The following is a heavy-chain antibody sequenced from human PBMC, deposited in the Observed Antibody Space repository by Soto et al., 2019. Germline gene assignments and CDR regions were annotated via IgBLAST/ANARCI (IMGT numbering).Heavy chain of an antibody. J-gene: IGHJ5*02. CDR2: IYPGDSDT. D-gene: IGHD4-17*01. Sequence: CESLKISCKGSGYSFTSYWIGWVRQMPGKGLEWMGIIYPGDSDTRYSPSFQGQVTISADKSISTAYLQWSSLKASDTAMYYCARRNQNYGPNCFDPRGQGTLVTVSS. CDR1: GYSFTSYW. CDR3: ARRNQNYGPNCFDP. V-gene: IGHV5-51*01.